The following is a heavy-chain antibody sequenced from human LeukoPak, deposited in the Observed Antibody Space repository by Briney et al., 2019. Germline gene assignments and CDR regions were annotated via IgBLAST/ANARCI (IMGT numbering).Heavy chain of an antibody. CDR1: GFTFNDYG. CDR2: ISWNSESI. J-gene: IGHJ2*01. Sequence: SLRLSCAASGFTFNDYGMHWVRQVPGKGLEWVSGISWNSESIGYADSVKGRFTISRDNANNSLYLQVNSLRADDTAFYYCVKDSLDYGGDSGWHFDLWGRGTLVTVSS. V-gene: IGHV3-9*01. D-gene: IGHD4-23*01. CDR3: VKDSLDYGGDSGWHFDL.